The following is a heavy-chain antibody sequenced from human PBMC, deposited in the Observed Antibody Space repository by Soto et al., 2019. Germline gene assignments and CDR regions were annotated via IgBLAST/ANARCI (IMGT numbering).Heavy chain of an antibody. D-gene: IGHD3-10*01. Sequence: SETLSLTCTVSGGSISSSSYYWGWIRQPPGKGMEWIGSIYYIGSTYYNPSLKSRVTISVDTSKNQFSLKLSSVTAADTAVYYCARHKAYRSPGWFDPLGQGTLVTVSS. CDR2: IYYIGST. CDR3: ARHKAYRSPGWFDP. CDR1: GGSISSSSYY. V-gene: IGHV4-39*01. J-gene: IGHJ5*02.